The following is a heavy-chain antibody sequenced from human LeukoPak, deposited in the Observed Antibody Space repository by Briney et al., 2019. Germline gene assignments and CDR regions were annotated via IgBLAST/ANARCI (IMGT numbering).Heavy chain of an antibody. CDR2: ISSNGGST. CDR1: GCTFSSYA. D-gene: IGHD6-13*01. Sequence: TGGSLRLSCSASGCTFSSYAMRWVRQAPGKGLEYVSAISSNGGSTYYADSVKGRFTISRDNSKNTLYLQMSSLRAEDTAVYYCVKAGASSSWEVYYYYYGMDVWGQGTTVTVSS. CDR3: VKAGASSSWEVYYYYYGMDV. J-gene: IGHJ6*02. V-gene: IGHV3-64D*09.